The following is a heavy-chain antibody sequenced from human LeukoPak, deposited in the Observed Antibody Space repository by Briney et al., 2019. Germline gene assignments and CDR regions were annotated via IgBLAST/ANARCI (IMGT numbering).Heavy chain of an antibody. CDR3: ARASYYYGSGIDY. V-gene: IGHV4-59*01. CDR2: IYYSGST. CDR1: GGSISSYY. J-gene: IGHJ4*02. Sequence: KPSETLSLTCTVSGGSISSYYWSWIRQPPAKGQEWIGYIYYSGSTNYNPTLKSRVTIAVDTSKNQFSLKLSSVTAADTAVYYCARASYYYGSGIDYWGQGTLVTVSS. D-gene: IGHD3-10*01.